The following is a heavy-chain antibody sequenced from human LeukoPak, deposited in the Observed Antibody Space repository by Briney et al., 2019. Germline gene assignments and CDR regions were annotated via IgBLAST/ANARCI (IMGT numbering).Heavy chain of an antibody. CDR3: ARALGAFDI. J-gene: IGHJ3*02. CDR1: GGSFSGYY. CDR2: INHSGST. V-gene: IGHV4-34*01. Sequence: SETLSLTCAVYGGSFSGYYWSWIRQPPGKGLEWIGEINHSGSTNYNPSLKSRVTISVDTPKNQFSLKLSSVTAADTAVYYCARALGAFDIWGQGTMVTVSS.